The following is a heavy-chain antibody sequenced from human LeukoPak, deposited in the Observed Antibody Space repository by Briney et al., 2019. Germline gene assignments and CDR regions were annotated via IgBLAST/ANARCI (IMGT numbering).Heavy chain of an antibody. CDR3: ATDSGSYQRYYYYMDV. CDR2: IKQDGSEK. CDR1: GFTFSSYW. J-gene: IGHJ6*03. Sequence: GGSLRLSCAASGFTFSSYWMSWVRQAPGKGLEWVAHIKQDGSEKYYVDSVKGRFTISRDNAKNSLYLQMNSLRAEDTAVYYCATDSGSYQRYYYYMDVWGKGTTVTISS. D-gene: IGHD1-26*01. V-gene: IGHV3-7*01.